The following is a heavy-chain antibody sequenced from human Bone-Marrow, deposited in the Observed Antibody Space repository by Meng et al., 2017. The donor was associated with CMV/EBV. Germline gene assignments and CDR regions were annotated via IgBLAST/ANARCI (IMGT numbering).Heavy chain of an antibody. D-gene: IGHD2-2*01. J-gene: IGHJ4*02. CDR1: GYTFTDYY. CDR2: INPNSGDT. V-gene: IGHV1-2*02. CDR3: ARDPVVPAALDY. Sequence: ASVKVSCKASGYTFTDYYMHWVRQAPGQGLEWMGWINPNSGDTNYAQKFRGRVTMTRHTSISTAYMELSRLRSDDTAVYYCARDPVVPAALDYCGQGTLVTVSS.